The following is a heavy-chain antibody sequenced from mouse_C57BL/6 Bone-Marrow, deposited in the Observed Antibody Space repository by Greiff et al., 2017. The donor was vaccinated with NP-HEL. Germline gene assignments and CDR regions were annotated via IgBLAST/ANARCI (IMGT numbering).Heavy chain of an antibody. D-gene: IGHD3-1*01. CDR3: ASGRDWFAY. CDR2: INPGSGGT. CDR1: GYAFTNYL. V-gene: IGHV1-54*01. J-gene: IGHJ3*01. Sequence: QVQLQQSGAELVRPGTSVKVSCKASGYAFTNYLIEWVKQRPGQGLEWIGVINPGSGGTNYNEKFKGKATLTADKSSSTAYMQLSSLTSEDSAVYFCASGRDWFAYWGQGTLVTVSA.